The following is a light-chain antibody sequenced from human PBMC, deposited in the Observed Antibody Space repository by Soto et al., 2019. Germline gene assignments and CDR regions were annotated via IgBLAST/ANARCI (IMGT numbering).Light chain of an antibody. J-gene: IGKJ3*01. Sequence: DIQMTQSPSSLSASEGDRVTITCRASQSISDFLNWYQQKPGKAPKLLIYAASSLQSGVPSRFTGSGSVTDFTLTISSLQPEDFATYYCQQRYSTPFTFGPGTTVDIK. V-gene: IGKV1-39*01. CDR1: QSISDF. CDR3: QQRYSTPFT. CDR2: AAS.